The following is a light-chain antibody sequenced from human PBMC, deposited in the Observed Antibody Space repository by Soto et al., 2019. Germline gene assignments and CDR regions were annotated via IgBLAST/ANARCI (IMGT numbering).Light chain of an antibody. Sequence: AFPITQSPSSVSPSVVEGIPITCRASQDIRSDLGWYQQKPGRDPKLLIYDASSLQGGVPSRFSGSGSGTDFTLTISSLQPEDFATYYCQQLHDYPITFGQGTRLEIK. V-gene: IGKV1-6*01. CDR2: DAS. CDR1: QDIRSD. CDR3: QQLHDYPIT. J-gene: IGKJ5*01.